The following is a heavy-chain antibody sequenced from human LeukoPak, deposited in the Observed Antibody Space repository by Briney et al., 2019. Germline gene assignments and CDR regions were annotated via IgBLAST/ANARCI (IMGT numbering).Heavy chain of an antibody. CDR1: GFTFSSYA. D-gene: IGHD6-19*01. Sequence: GGSLRLSFAASGFTFSSYAMSWVRQAPGKGLEWVSAISGSGGSTYYADSVRGRFTISRDNSKNTLYLQMNSLRAEDTAVYYCAKDHHTSGIAVAGTDPGWGQGTLVTVSS. V-gene: IGHV3-23*01. J-gene: IGHJ4*02. CDR3: AKDHHTSGIAVAGTDPG. CDR2: ISGSGGST.